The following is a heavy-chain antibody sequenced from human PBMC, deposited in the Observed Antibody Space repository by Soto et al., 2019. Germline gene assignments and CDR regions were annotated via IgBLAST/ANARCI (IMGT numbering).Heavy chain of an antibody. D-gene: IGHD1-20*01. CDR1: GGTFSTFA. J-gene: IGHJ3*02. V-gene: IGHV1-69*01. CDR2: LIPLFSVA. CDR3: AASGRGILGNKYKDTEGLDI. Sequence: QVQLVQSGPEVKKPGSSVKVSCEASGGTFSTFAVNWVRQAPGHGLEWVGGLIPLFSVAKYAQKFEGRVTLIADDSTNTAYMRLSSLRTDATAVYHSAASGRGILGNKYKDTEGLDIWGQGTMVTVSS.